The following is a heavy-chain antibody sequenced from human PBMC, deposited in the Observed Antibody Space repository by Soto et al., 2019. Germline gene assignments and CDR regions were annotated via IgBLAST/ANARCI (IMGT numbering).Heavy chain of an antibody. CDR1: GFMFDDFG. Sequence: EVQRVESGGGVVRPGGSLRLSCAASGFMFDDFGMSWVRQAPGKGLEGVSGITWNSGSTGYADSVKGRFTISRDNAKKSLYLQMASLRAEDTAFYYCARDGGVAVAVDAFDIWGQGTMVSVSS. V-gene: IGHV3-20*04. CDR3: ARDGGVAVAVDAFDI. CDR2: ITWNSGST. D-gene: IGHD6-19*01. J-gene: IGHJ3*02.